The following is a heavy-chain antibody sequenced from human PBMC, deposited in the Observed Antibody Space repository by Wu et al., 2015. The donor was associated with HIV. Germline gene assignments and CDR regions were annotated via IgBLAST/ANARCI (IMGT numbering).Heavy chain of an antibody. CDR2: INPNSGGT. CDR1: GYTFTGYY. Sequence: QVQLVQSGVEVRKPGASVKVSCKASGYTFTGYYMHWVRQAPGQGLEWMGWINPNSGGTNYAQKFQGRVTMTRDTSISTAYMELSRLRSDDTAVYYCARDIVVVPAAIRTYYYYMDVWGKGTTVTVSS. CDR3: ARDIVVVPAAIRTYYYYMDV. V-gene: IGHV1-2*02. D-gene: IGHD2-2*02. J-gene: IGHJ6*03.